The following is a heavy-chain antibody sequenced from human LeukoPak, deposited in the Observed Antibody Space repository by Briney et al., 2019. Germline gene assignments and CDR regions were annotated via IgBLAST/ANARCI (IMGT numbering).Heavy chain of an antibody. J-gene: IGHJ6*02. D-gene: IGHD2-2*02. V-gene: IGHV3-23*01. CDR1: GFTFSSYA. Sequence: PGGSLRLSCAASGFTFSSYAMSWVRQAPGKGLEWVSAISGSGGSTYYADSVKGRFTISRDNSKNTLYLQMNSLRAEDTAVYYCAAQPPAAISLYYYGMDVWGQGTTVTVSS. CDR3: AAQPPAAISLYYYGMDV. CDR2: ISGSGGST.